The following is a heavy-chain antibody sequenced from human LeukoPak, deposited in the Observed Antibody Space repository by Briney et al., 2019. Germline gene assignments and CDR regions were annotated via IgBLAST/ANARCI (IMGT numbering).Heavy chain of an antibody. J-gene: IGHJ2*01. CDR2: IHYSGST. Sequence: PSETLSLTCTVSGGSISSDEYYWSWIRQPPGKGLEWIGYIHYSGSTYYNPSLKSRLTRSVDTSKNEFSLKLSSVTAADTAVYYCARLRSYNWYFDLWGRGTLVTVSS. CDR3: ARLRSYNWYFDL. V-gene: IGHV4-31*03. CDR1: GGSISSDEYY. D-gene: IGHD3-10*01.